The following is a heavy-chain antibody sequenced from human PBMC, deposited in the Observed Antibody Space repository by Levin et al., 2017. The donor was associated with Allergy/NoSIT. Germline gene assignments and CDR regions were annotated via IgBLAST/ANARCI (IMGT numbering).Heavy chain of an antibody. CDR2: IWFDGGNK. CDR3: ASPGNHFDY. V-gene: IGHV3-33*01. Sequence: SCVGSGFVFSNYGMHWVRQAPGKGLEWVAVIWFDGGNKNYADSVKGRFTISRDNSKNTVYLQMNSLRAEDTAIYYCASPGNHFDYWGQGTLVTVSS. CDR1: GFVFSNYG. D-gene: IGHD2/OR15-2a*01. J-gene: IGHJ4*02.